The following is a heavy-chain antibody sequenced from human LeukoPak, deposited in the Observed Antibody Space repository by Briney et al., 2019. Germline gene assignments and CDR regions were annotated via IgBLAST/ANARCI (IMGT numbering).Heavy chain of an antibody. D-gene: IGHD6-13*01. Sequence: SETLSLTCAVSGGSISSGGYSWSWIRQPPGKGLEWIGYIYHSGSTYYNPSLKSRVTISVDTSKNQFSLKLSSVTAADTAVYYCARDSWAAAAPEWFDPWGQGTLVTVSS. CDR2: IYHSGST. J-gene: IGHJ5*02. CDR3: ARDSWAAAAPEWFDP. CDR1: GGSISSGGYS. V-gene: IGHV4-30-2*01.